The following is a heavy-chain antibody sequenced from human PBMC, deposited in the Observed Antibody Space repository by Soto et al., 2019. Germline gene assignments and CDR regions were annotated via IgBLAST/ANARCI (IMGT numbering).Heavy chain of an antibody. Sequence: GGSLRLSCAASGFTFDDYGMSWVRQAPGKGLEWVSGINWNGGSTGYADSVKGRFTISRDNAKNSLYLQMNSLRAEDTALYHCARTRDYYGSGSYYNEYYFDYWGQGTLVTVS. V-gene: IGHV3-20*01. CDR3: ARTRDYYGSGSYYNEYYFDY. J-gene: IGHJ4*02. CDR2: INWNGGST. CDR1: GFTFDDYG. D-gene: IGHD3-10*01.